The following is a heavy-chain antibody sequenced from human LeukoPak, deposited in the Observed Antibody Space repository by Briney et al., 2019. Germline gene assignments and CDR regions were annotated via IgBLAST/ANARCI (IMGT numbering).Heavy chain of an antibody. CDR1: GYTFTGYY. J-gene: IGHJ4*02. Sequence: ASVKVSCKASGYTFTGYYMHWVRQPPGQGLEWMGWINPNSGGTNYAQKFQGRVTMTRDTSINTAYMELSRLRSDDTAVYYCARWPSKTPSKVFDYWGQGTLVTVSS. CDR2: INPNSGGT. CDR3: ARWPSKTPSKVFDY. V-gene: IGHV1-2*02.